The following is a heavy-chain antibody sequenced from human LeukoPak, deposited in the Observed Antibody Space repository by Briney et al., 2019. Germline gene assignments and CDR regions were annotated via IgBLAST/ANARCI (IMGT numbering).Heavy chain of an antibody. J-gene: IGHJ3*02. CDR2: IIPILGIA. CDR3: ASGWLQSHDAFDT. CDR1: GGTFSSYT. D-gene: IGHD5-24*01. Sequence: SVKVSCKASGGTFSSYTISWVRQAPGQGLEWMGRIIPILGIANYAQKFQGRVTITADKSTSTAYMELSSLRSEDTAVYYCASGWLQSHDAFDTWGQGTMVTVSS. V-gene: IGHV1-69*02.